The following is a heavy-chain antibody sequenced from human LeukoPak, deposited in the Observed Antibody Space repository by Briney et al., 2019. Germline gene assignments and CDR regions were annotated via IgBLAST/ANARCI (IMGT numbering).Heavy chain of an antibody. V-gene: IGHV1-69*04. Sequence: GSSVKVSCKASGGTFSSYAMSWVRQAPGQGLEWMGTIIPIFGIANYAQKFQGRVTITADKSTSTAYMELSSLRSEDTAVYYCARAGYCSGGSCSALDYWGQGTLVTVSS. J-gene: IGHJ4*02. D-gene: IGHD2-15*01. CDR3: ARAGYCSGGSCSALDY. CDR1: GGTFSSYA. CDR2: IIPIFGIA.